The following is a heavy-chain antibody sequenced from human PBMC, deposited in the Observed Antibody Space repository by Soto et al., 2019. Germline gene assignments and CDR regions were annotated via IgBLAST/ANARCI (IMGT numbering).Heavy chain of an antibody. CDR3: ARIRGIVGAADY. J-gene: IGHJ4*02. CDR1: GFSLSNARMG. Sequence: QVTLKESGPVLVKPTETLTLTCTVSGFSLSNARMGVSWIRQPPGKALEWLAHIFSNDEKSYSTSLKSRLTIXQXISKSQVVLTMTNMDPVDTATYYCARIRGIVGAADYWGQGTLVTVSS. V-gene: IGHV2-26*01. CDR2: IFSNDEK. D-gene: IGHD1-26*01.